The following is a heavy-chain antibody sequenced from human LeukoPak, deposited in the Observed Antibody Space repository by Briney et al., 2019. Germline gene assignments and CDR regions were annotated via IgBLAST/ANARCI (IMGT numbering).Heavy chain of an antibody. Sequence: GGSLRLSCAASGFSLSSYGTHWVRQAPGKGLEWVAVISYDGSNKYYADSEKGRFTISRDNSKNTLYLQMNSLRTEDTAVFYCAKVVAAAASGPFDHWGQGTLVTVSS. J-gene: IGHJ4*02. D-gene: IGHD6-13*01. V-gene: IGHV3-30*18. CDR3: AKVVAAAASGPFDH. CDR1: GFSLSSYG. CDR2: ISYDGSNK.